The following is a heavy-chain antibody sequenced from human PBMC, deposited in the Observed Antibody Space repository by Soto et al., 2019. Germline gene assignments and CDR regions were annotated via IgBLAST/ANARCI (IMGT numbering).Heavy chain of an antibody. J-gene: IGHJ4*02. Sequence: GGSLRLSCAASGFTFSSYGMHWVRQAPGKGLEWVAVIWYDGSNKYYADSVKGRFTISRDNSKNTLYLQMNSLRAEDTAVYYCVRDRGRRRRDGYNHFDYWGQGTLVTVSS. D-gene: IGHD5-12*01. CDR3: VRDRGRRRRDGYNHFDY. CDR2: IWYDGSNK. CDR1: GFTFSSYG. V-gene: IGHV3-33*01.